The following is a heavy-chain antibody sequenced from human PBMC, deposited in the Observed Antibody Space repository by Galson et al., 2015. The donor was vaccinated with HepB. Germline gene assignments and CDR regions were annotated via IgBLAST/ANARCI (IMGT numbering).Heavy chain of an antibody. J-gene: IGHJ4*02. D-gene: IGHD2-15*01. V-gene: IGHV4-39*01. Sequence: ETLSLTCTVSGGSVSNNFYYWAWIRQPPGKGLEWVGSINRGGSTKYNASLNSRVSISVDTSKSQFSLQLTSVTAADTAVYYCAGPGNCGGSCYQNWGRGTLVTVSS. CDR2: INRGGST. CDR1: GGSVSNNFYY. CDR3: AGPGNCGGSCYQN.